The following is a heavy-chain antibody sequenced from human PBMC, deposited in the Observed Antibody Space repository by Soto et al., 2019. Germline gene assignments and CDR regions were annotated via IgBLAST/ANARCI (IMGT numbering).Heavy chain of an antibody. D-gene: IGHD2-15*01. CDR1: GFTFSNAW. J-gene: IGHJ6*02. V-gene: IGHV3-15*01. CDR3: TTDQDTGDYYYYGMDV. CDR2: IKSKTDGGTT. Sequence: GGSLRLSCAASGFTFSNAWMSWVRQAPGKGLEWVGRIKSKTDGGTTDYAAPVKGRFTISRDDSKNTLYLQMNSLKTEDTAVYYCTTDQDTGDYYYYGMDVWGQGTTVTVSS.